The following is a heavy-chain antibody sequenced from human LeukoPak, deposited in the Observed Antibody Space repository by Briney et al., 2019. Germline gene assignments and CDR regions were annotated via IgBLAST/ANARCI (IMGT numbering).Heavy chain of an antibody. CDR3: AGGPQYTGSYPY. V-gene: IGHV3-21*01. CDR2: ISSSSSYI. Sequence: GGSLRLSCAASGFTFSSYSMNWVRQAPGKGLEWVSSISSSSSYIYYADSVKGRFTISRDDAKRSVCLQMNRLRAEDTAVYFCAGGPQYTGSYPYWGQGTLVTVSS. D-gene: IGHD2-8*02. J-gene: IGHJ4*02. CDR1: GFTFSSYS.